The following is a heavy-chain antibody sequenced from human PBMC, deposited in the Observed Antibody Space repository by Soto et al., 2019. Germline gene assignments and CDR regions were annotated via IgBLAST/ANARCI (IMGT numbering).Heavy chain of an antibody. Sequence: EVQLVESGGGVVRPGGSLRLSCAASGFTFDDYGMSGVRQAPGKGLDWVSGVNWNGGSAGYADSVKGRFTISRDNAKNSPDLQMNSLRGEDTALYCWGRVSDPILVKYYFDYWGQGTLVTVSS. CDR2: VNWNGGSA. D-gene: IGHD3-3*01. J-gene: IGHJ4*02. CDR1: GFTFDDYG. V-gene: IGHV3-20*04. CDR3: GRVSDPILVKYYFDY.